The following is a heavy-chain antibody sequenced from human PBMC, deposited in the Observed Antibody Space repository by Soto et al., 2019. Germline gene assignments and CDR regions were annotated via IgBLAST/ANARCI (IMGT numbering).Heavy chain of an antibody. CDR3: ARDSGLAYYYDSSGYYYGAFDI. CDR2: IYYSGST. Sequence: ASETLSLTCTVAGGSISSYYWSWIRQPPGKGLEWIGYIYYSGSTNYNPSLKSRVTISVDTSKNQFSLKLSSVTAADTAVYYCARDSGLAYYYDSSGYYYGAFDIWGQGTMVTVSS. D-gene: IGHD3-22*01. V-gene: IGHV4-59*01. J-gene: IGHJ3*02. CDR1: GGSISSYY.